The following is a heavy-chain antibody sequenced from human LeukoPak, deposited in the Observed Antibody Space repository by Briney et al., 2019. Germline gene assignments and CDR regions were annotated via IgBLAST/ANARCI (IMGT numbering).Heavy chain of an antibody. V-gene: IGHV4-61*08. CDR3: VRDLVATIDHYYYGMDV. Sequence: PSETLSLTCIVSGGSVSSGGYYWSWIRQPPGKGLEWIGYIYNSVRTNYNPSLKSRVTISVDTSKNQLSLKLSSVTAADTAVYFCVRDLVATIDHYYYGMDVWGQGTTVTVSS. CDR2: IYNSVRT. J-gene: IGHJ6*02. CDR1: GGSVSSGGYY. D-gene: IGHD5-12*01.